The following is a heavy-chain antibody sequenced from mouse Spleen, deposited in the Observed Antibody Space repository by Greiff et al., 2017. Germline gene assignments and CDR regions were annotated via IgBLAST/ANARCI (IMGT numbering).Heavy chain of an antibody. CDR3: ARYGYYFDY. CDR1: GYSFTSYY. Sequence: QVQLQQSGPELVKPGASVKISCKASGYSFTSYYINWVKQRPGQGLEWIARIYPGSGNTYYNEKFKGKATLTAEKSSSTAYMQLSSLTSEDSAVYFCARYGYYFDYWGQGTTLTVSS. D-gene: IGHD2-2*01. J-gene: IGHJ2*01. CDR2: IYPGSGNT. V-gene: IGHV1-66*01.